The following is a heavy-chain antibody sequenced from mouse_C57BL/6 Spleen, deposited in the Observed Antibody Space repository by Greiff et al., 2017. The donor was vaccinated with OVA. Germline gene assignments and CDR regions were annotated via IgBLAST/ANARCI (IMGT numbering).Heavy chain of an antibody. Sequence: QVQLQQSGPELVKPGASVKISCKASGYAFSSSWMNWVKQRPGKGLEWIGRIYPGDGDTNYNEKFKSKATLTVDTSSSTAYMQLSSLTSEDSAVYYCAYRDRYYFDYWGQGTTLTVSS. V-gene: IGHV1-82*01. CDR1: GYAFSSSW. CDR3: AYRDRYYFDY. J-gene: IGHJ2*01. D-gene: IGHD3-3*01. CDR2: IYPGDGDT.